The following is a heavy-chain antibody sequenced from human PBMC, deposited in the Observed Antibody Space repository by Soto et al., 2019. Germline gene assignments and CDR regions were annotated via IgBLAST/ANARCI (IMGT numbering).Heavy chain of an antibody. D-gene: IGHD2-2*01. CDR3: ARDCSSTSCYRYFDY. CDR2: INAGNGNT. CDR1: GYTFTSYA. J-gene: IGHJ4*02. V-gene: IGHV1-3*01. Sequence: ASVKVSCKASGYTFTSYAMHWVRQAPGQRLEWMGWINAGNGNTKYSQKFQGRVTITRDTSASTAYMELSSLRSEDTAVYYCARDCSSTSCYRYFDYWGQRTLVTVS.